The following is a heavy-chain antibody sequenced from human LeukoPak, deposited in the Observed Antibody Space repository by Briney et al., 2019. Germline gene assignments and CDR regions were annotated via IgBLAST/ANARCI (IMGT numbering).Heavy chain of an antibody. CDR2: IYYSGST. D-gene: IGHD4-17*01. V-gene: IGHV4-31*03. CDR1: GGSISSGGYY. Sequence: SETLSLTCTVSGGSISSGGYYWSWIRQHPGKGLEWIGYIYYSGSTYYNPSLKSRVTISVDTSKNQFSLKLSSVTAADTAMYYCATTTVTIHWFDPWGQGTLVTVSS. CDR3: ATTTVTIHWFDP. J-gene: IGHJ5*02.